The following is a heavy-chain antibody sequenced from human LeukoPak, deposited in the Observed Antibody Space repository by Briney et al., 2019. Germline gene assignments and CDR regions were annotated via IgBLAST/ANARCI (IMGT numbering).Heavy chain of an antibody. J-gene: IGHJ4*02. CDR2: INGDGSIT. CDR3: ARVSVGYSYGYDY. V-gene: IGHV3-74*01. Sequence: GGSLRLSCAASGFTFSSYWMHWVRQAPGKGLLWVSRINGDGSITSTADSVKGRFTISRDNAKNTLYLQMNSLRAEDTAVYYCARVSVGYSYGYDYWGQGTLVTVSS. D-gene: IGHD5-18*01. CDR1: GFTFSSYW.